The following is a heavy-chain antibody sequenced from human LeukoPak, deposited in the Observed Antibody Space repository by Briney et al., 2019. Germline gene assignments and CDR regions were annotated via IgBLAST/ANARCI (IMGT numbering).Heavy chain of an antibody. V-gene: IGHV4-34*01. CDR3: ARGRTYYYGSGSYRFEYFQH. CDR2: INHNGST. Sequence: SETLSLTCAVYAGSFSGYYWSWIRQPPGRGLEWIGEINHNGSTNYNPSLKSRVTISVDTSKNQFSLKLSSVTAAETAVYYCARGRTYYYGSGSYRFEYFQHWGQGPLVTVSS. CDR1: AGSFSGYY. D-gene: IGHD3-10*01. J-gene: IGHJ1*01.